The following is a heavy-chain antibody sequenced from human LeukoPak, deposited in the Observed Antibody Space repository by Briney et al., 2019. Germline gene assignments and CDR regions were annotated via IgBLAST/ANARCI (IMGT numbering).Heavy chain of an antibody. CDR2: INEDGRVT. D-gene: IGHD3-10*01. V-gene: IGHV3-74*01. J-gene: IGHJ4*02. CDR3: VKDFGGNSDY. CDR1: RFNVNNYW. Sequence: QPGGSLRLSCAASRFNVNNYWMHWVRQAPGKGLVWVSRINEDGRVTSYAGSVRGRFTISRDSVENTLHLQMNSLRAEDTAVYYCVKDFGGNSDYWGQGTLVTVSS.